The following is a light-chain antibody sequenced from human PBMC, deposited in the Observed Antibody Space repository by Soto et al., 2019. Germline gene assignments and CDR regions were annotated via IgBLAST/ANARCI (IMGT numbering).Light chain of an antibody. Sequence: QSVLTQPRSVSGSPGQSVTISCTGTSSDVGGYNYVSWYQQHPGIAPQLIIYDITKRPSRVPDRFSGSKSGNTASLTISGLQAEDEADYYCCSYAGSYSWVFGGGTKVTVL. J-gene: IGLJ3*02. CDR1: SSDVGGYNY. CDR2: DIT. CDR3: CSYAGSYSWV. V-gene: IGLV2-11*01.